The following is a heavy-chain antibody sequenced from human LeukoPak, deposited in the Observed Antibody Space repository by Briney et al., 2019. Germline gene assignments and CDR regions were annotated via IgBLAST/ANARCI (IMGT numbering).Heavy chain of an antibody. CDR2: INPSGGTT. V-gene: IGHV1-46*01. D-gene: IGHD6-19*01. Sequence: GASVKVSCKASGYTFTSYHMHWVRQAPGQGLEWMGIINPSGGTTNYAQKFQGRVTITADESTSTAYMELSSLRSEDTAVYYCARDDGNGWLRFDYWGQGTLVTVSS. CDR1: GYTFTSYH. CDR3: ARDDGNGWLRFDY. J-gene: IGHJ4*02.